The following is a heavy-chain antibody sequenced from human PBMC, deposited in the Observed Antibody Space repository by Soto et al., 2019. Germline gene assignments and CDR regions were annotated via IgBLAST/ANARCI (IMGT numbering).Heavy chain of an antibody. CDR3: ARDFWSGYYGGGMDV. CDR2: INPSGGST. Sequence: ASVKVSCKASGYTFTSYYMHWVRQAPGQGLEWMGIINPSGGSTSYAQKFQGRVTTTRDTSTSTVYMELSSLRSEDTAVYYCARDFWSGYYGGGMDVWGQGTTVTVSS. CDR1: GYTFTSYY. D-gene: IGHD3-3*01. J-gene: IGHJ6*02. V-gene: IGHV1-46*01.